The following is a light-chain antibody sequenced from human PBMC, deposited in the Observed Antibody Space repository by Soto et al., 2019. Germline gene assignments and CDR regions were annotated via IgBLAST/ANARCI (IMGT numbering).Light chain of an antibody. V-gene: IGLV2-11*01. CDR3: SSYTSSSTLVV. CDR1: SSDVGGYNY. CDR2: DVT. Sequence: QSALTQPRSVSGSPGQSVTISCTGTSSDVGGYNYVSWYQHHPGKAPKLMIYDVTKRPSGVPDRFSGSKSDNTASLTISGLQAEDEADYYCSSYTSSSTLVVFGGGTKLTVL. J-gene: IGLJ2*01.